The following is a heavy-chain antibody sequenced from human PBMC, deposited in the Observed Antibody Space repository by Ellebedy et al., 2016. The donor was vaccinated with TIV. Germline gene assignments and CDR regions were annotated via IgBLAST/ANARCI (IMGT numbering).Heavy chain of an antibody. V-gene: IGHV3-30*03. CDR3: AREDSSGWYRVGWFDP. D-gene: IGHD6-19*01. J-gene: IGHJ5*02. Sequence: PGGSLRLSCAASGFTFSSYGMHWVRQAPGKGLEWVAVISYDGSNKYYADSVKGRFTISRDNSKNTLYLQMNSLRAEDTAVYYCAREDSSGWYRVGWFDPWGQGTLVTVSS. CDR2: ISYDGSNK. CDR1: GFTFSSYG.